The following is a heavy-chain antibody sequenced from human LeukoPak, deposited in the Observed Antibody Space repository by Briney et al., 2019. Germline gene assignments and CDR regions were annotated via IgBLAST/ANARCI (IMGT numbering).Heavy chain of an antibody. D-gene: IGHD2-15*01. CDR1: GGSFSGYY. J-gene: IGHJ4*02. Sequence: PSETLSLTCAVYGGSFSGYYGSWIRQPRGKGLEGIWEFNHSGSTNYNPSLKSRVTISVDTSKNQFSLKLSSVTAADTAVYYCAREDCSGGSCYYFDYWGQGTLVTVSS. CDR2: FNHSGST. CDR3: AREDCSGGSCYYFDY. V-gene: IGHV4-34*01.